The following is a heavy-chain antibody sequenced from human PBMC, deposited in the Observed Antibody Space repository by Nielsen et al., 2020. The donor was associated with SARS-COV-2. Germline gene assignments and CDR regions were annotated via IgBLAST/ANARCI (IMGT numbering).Heavy chain of an antibody. CDR3: ARDGVAAASLYFDY. J-gene: IGHJ4*02. CDR2: VSSSGGST. CDR1: GFTFNIYA. D-gene: IGHD6-13*01. Sequence: GESLKISCAASGFTFNIYAMAWVRRAPGRGLQWVTGVSSSGGSTYYTDSVKGRFSISRDNSKNTLYLQMNSLRAEDTAVYYCARDGVAAASLYFDYWGQGTLVTVSS. V-gene: IGHV3-23*01.